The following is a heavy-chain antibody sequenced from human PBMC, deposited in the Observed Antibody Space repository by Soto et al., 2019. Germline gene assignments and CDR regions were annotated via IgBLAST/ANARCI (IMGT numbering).Heavy chain of an antibody. CDR2: IFSNDEK. V-gene: IGHV2-26*01. Sequence: ESGPTLVNPTETLTLTCTVSGFSLSSGRMGVSWIRQPPGKALEWLAHIFSNDEKSYSTSLKSRLTISKDTLKSQVVLTMTNMAPVDTATYFCARRVYYYYMDVWGTGTTVTVSS. J-gene: IGHJ6*03. CDR3: ARRVYYYYMDV. CDR1: GFSLSSGRMG.